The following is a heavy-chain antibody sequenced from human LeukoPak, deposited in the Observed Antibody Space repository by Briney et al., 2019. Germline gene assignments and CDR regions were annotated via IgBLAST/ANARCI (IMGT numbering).Heavy chain of an antibody. CDR2: IYTGGNT. J-gene: IGHJ4*02. Sequence: GGSLRLSCAASGFTFSSYAMSWVRQAPGKGLEWVSVIYTGGNTYYADSVKGRFTISRDNSKNTLYLQMNSLRAEDTAVYYCARDGLVQYFDYWGQGTLVTVSS. V-gene: IGHV3-23*03. CDR1: GFTFSSYA. CDR3: ARDGLVQYFDY. D-gene: IGHD3-3*01.